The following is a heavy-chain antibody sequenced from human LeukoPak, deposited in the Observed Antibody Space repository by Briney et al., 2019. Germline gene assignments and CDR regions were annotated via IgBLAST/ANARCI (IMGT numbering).Heavy chain of an antibody. D-gene: IGHD6-6*01. V-gene: IGHV3-74*01. J-gene: IGHJ4*02. CDR3: VGTIASRGSEY. CDR1: GFTFTNYW. CDR2: LPPDELGI. Sequence: GGTLRLSCAASGFTFTNYWMHWVRQAPGMGLVWVSRLPPDELGIIYADSVKGRFTVSRDNAKNTVYLQMNNLRVDDTAMYYCVGTIASRGSEYWGQGALVTVSS.